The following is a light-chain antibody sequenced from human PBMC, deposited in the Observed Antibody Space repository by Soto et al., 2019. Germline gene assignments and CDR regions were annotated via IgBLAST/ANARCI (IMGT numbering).Light chain of an antibody. V-gene: IGKV3-11*01. CDR1: QSVSSY. Sequence: EIVLTQSPATLSLSPGERATLSCRASQSVSSYLAWYQQKPGQAPRLLIYDAPNMATGIPARFSCSGSGTDFTLTISSLEPEDLSVYYCQQRSNWPWVMFGQGTKVESK. CDR3: QQRSNWPWVM. J-gene: IGKJ1*01. CDR2: DAP.